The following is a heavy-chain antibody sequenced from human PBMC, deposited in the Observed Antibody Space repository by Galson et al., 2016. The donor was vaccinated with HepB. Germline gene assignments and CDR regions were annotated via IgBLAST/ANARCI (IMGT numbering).Heavy chain of an antibody. D-gene: IGHD3-16*01. Sequence: PGKGLEWISYISSSSSTIYYAASVKGRFTISRDNAKNSLYLQMNSLRAEDTAVYFCVRPHQGWGTTDYWGQGTLVTVSS. J-gene: IGHJ4*02. V-gene: IGHV3-48*03. CDR2: ISSSSSTI. CDR3: VRPHQGWGTTDY.